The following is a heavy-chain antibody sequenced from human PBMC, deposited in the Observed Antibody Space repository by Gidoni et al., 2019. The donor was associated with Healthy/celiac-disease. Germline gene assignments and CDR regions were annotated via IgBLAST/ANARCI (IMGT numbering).Heavy chain of an antibody. CDR2: ISAYNGNT. V-gene: IGHV1-18*01. J-gene: IGHJ3*02. Sequence: QVQLVQSGAEVKKPGASVKVSCNASGYTFTSYGISWVRQAAGQGLEWMGWISAYNGNTNYAQKLQGRVTMTTDTSTSTAYMELRSLRSDDTAVYYCARGVYYDSSGLNAFEIWGQGTMVTVSS. CDR3: ARGVYYDSSGLNAFEI. CDR1: GYTFTSYG. D-gene: IGHD3-22*01.